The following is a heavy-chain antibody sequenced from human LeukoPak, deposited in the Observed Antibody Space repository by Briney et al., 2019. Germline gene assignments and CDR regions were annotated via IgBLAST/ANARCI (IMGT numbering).Heavy chain of an antibody. V-gene: IGHV3-48*03. CDR2: ISSSGSTI. CDR3: ARAREDYYGSGSSSFDY. D-gene: IGHD3-10*01. Sequence: SGGSLRLSCAASGFTFGSYEMNWVRQAPGKGLEWVSYISSSGSTIYYADSVKDRFTISRDNAKNSLYLQMNSLRAEDTAVYYCARAREDYYGSGSSSFDYWGQGTLVTVSS. CDR1: GFTFGSYE. J-gene: IGHJ4*02.